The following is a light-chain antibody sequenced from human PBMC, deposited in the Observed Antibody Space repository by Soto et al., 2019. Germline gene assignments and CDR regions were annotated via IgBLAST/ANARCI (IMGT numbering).Light chain of an antibody. V-gene: IGKV1-12*01. Sequence: DIQMTQSPSSVSASVGGRVTMNCRASEVINTFLAWYQQKPGKAPKLLIYAASSLQRDVPSRFSGSGSGTDFTLTISSLQPEDFATYYCQQSKSFPLTFGGGTKVEIK. CDR1: EVINTF. CDR2: AAS. CDR3: QQSKSFPLT. J-gene: IGKJ4*01.